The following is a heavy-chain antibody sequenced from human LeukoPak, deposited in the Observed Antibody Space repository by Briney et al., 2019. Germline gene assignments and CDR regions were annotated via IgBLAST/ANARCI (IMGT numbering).Heavy chain of an antibody. CDR3: VFPMGSID. D-gene: IGHD6-6*01. J-gene: IGHJ4*02. Sequence: GGSLRLSCAASGFTFSSYAMHWVRQAPGKGLEWVAVISYDGSNKYYADSVKGRFTISRDNAKNSLYLQMNSLRAEDTAVFYCVFPMGSIDWGQGTLVTVSS. CDR2: ISYDGSNK. V-gene: IGHV3-30-3*01. CDR1: GFTFSSYA.